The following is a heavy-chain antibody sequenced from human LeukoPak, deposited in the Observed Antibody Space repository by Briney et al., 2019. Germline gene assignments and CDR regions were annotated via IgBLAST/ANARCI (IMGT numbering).Heavy chain of an antibody. CDR2: IIPIFGTA. Sequence: SVKVSCKASGGTFSSYAFSWVRQAPGQGLEWMGGIIPIFGTANYAQKFQGRVTITADESTSTAYMELSSLRSEDTAVYYCARSYYDSSGLNWFDPWGQGTLVTVSS. J-gene: IGHJ5*02. D-gene: IGHD3-22*01. V-gene: IGHV1-69*13. CDR3: ARSYYDSSGLNWFDP. CDR1: GGTFSSYA.